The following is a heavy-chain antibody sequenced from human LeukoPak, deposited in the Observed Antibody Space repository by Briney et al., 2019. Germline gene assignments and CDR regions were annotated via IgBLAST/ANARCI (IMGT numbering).Heavy chain of an antibody. J-gene: IGHJ5*02. CDR3: AREYGSGSYYNGLNWFDP. CDR2: ISSSGSTI. D-gene: IGHD3-10*01. CDR1: GFTFSDYY. Sequence: GGSLRLSCAASGFTFSDYYMSWIRQAPGKGLEWVSYISSSGSTIYYADSVKGRFTISRDNAKNSLYLQMNSLRAEDTAVYYCAREYGSGSYYNGLNWFDPWGQGTLVTVSS. V-gene: IGHV3-11*04.